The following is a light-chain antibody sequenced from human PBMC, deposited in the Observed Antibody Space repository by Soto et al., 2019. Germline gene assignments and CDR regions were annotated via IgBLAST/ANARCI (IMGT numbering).Light chain of an antibody. CDR1: QSISNC. V-gene: IGKV1-5*03. J-gene: IGKJ4*01. CDR2: KAS. Sequence: DIQMTQSPSTLSASVGDRVTITCRASQSISNCLAWYQQKPGKAPKRLIYKASNLESGVPSRFSGSGSGTEFTLTISTLQPDDFATYYCQQYDGFLLTFGGGTKVEI. CDR3: QQYDGFLLT.